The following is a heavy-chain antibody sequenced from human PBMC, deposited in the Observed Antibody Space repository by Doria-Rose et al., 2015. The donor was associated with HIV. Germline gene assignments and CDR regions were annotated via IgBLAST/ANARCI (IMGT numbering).Heavy chain of an antibody. J-gene: IGHJ4*02. V-gene: IGHV3-48*03. D-gene: IGHD2-8*01. CDR3: AREGYYLLGY. CDR1: GFTFSSYE. Sequence: EVQLVESGGGLVQPGGSLRLFCAASGFTFSSYEMNWVRQAPGKGLEWVSYISSSGSTKYYADSVKGRFTISRDNAKNSLYLQMNSLRAEDTAVYYCAREGYYLLGYWGQGTLVTVSS. CDR2: ISSSGSTK.